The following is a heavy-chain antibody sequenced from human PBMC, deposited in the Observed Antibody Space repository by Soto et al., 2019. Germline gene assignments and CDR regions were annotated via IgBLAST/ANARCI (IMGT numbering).Heavy chain of an antibody. V-gene: IGHV1-69*12. D-gene: IGHD6-19*01. CDR2: IIPIFGTA. CDR3: AAPASPEAVAGPYYFDY. Sequence: QVQLVQSGAEVKKPGSSVKVSCKASGGTFSSYAISLVRQAPGQGLEWMGGIIPIFGTANYAQKFQGRVTITADESTSTAYMELSSLRSEDTAVYYCAAPASPEAVAGPYYFDYWGQGTLVTVSS. CDR1: GGTFSSYA. J-gene: IGHJ4*02.